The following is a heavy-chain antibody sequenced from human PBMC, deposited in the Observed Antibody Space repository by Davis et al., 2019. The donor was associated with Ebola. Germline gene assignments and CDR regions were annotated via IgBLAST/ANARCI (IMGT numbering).Heavy chain of an antibody. CDR2: ISPYNGNR. Sequence: ASVKVSRKASGYTFTSSGITWVRQAPGQGLEWMGWISPYNGNRHYAQRLQGRVTMTTDTSTSTGYMELRTLRSDDTAVYYCAREAGGNEMDWGQGTLVTVSS. CDR3: AREAGGNEMD. CDR1: GYTFTSSG. J-gene: IGHJ4*02. D-gene: IGHD1-1*01. V-gene: IGHV1-18*01.